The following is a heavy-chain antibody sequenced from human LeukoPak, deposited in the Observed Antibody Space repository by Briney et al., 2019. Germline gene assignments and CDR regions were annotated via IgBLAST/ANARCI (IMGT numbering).Heavy chain of an antibody. CDR2: IIPIFGTA. D-gene: IGHD6-13*01. V-gene: IGHV1-69*05. CDR3: AREVSAAGTHFDY. CDR1: GGTFSSYA. Sequence: SVKVSCKASGGTFSSYAISWVRQAPGQGLEWMGRIIPIFGTANYAQKFQGRVTITTDESTSTAYMELSSLRSEDAAVYYCAREVSAAGTHFDYWGQGTLVTVSS. J-gene: IGHJ4*02.